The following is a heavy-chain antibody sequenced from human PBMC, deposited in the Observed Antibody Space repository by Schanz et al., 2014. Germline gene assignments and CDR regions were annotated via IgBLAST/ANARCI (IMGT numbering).Heavy chain of an antibody. CDR3: ARKMKLGVYGGKGHDSLDI. CDR2: INSVGSNT. V-gene: IGHV3-74*02. Sequence: DVHLLESGGGLVQPGGSLRLSCAASGFTFSNYWMHWVRQAPGKGLVWVSRINSVGSNTDYADSVTGRFTISRDNAKNTLYLQMNTLRAEDTAVYYCARKMKLGVYGGKGHDSLDIWGQGTMVTVSS. J-gene: IGHJ3*02. D-gene: IGHD4-17*01. CDR1: GFTFSNYW.